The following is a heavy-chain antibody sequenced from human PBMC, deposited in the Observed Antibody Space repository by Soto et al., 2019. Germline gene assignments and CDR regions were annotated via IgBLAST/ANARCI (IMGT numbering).Heavy chain of an antibody. D-gene: IGHD5-12*01. V-gene: IGHV6-1*01. Sequence: SQTLSLTCAISGDSVSSNTASWYWIRQSPSRGLEWLGRTYFRSKWYNDYAVSVKSRIIINPDTSNNQFSLQLNYVAPEDTVVYFCAKGDNREAKTGYAHDPWRQGIMVTVSP. J-gene: IGHJ5*02. CDR1: GDSVSSNTAS. CDR2: TYFRSKWYN. CDR3: AKGDNREAKTGYAHDP.